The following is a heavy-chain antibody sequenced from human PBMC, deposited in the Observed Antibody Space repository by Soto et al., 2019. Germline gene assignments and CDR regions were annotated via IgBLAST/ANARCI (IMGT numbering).Heavy chain of an antibody. CDR2: ISSSSSYI. Sequence: GGSLRLSCAASGFTFSSYSMSWVRQAPGKGLEWVSSISSSSSYIYYADSVKGRFTISRDNAKNSLYLQMNSLRAEDTAVYYCARDYLPYCTNGVCSADTNWFDPWGQGTLVTSPQ. D-gene: IGHD2-8*01. CDR1: GFTFSSYS. J-gene: IGHJ5*02. V-gene: IGHV3-21*01. CDR3: ARDYLPYCTNGVCSADTNWFDP.